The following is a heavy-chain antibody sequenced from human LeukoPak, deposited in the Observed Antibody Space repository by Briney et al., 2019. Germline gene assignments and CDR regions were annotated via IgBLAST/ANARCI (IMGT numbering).Heavy chain of an antibody. V-gene: IGHV2-5*01. CDR3: AHSRWLRFANYYFDY. Sequence: SGPTLVKPTQTLTLTCTFSGFSLSTSGVGVGWIRQPPGKALEWLALIYWNDDKRYSPFLKSRLTITEDTSKNQVVLTMTNMDLVDTATYYCAHSRWLRFANYYFDYWGQGTLVTVSS. CDR1: GFSLSTSGVG. D-gene: IGHD5-12*01. CDR2: IYWNDDK. J-gene: IGHJ4*02.